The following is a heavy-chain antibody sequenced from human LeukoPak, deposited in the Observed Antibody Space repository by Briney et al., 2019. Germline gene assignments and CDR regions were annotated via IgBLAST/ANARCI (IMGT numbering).Heavy chain of an antibody. Sequence: TGGSPRLSCAASGFTFDDYGMHWVRQAPGKGLEWVSGISWNSGKIGYADSVKGRFTISRDNAKNSLYLQMDSLRGEDTAFYYCARDIRPYDYNHKDVWGQGTTVTVSS. CDR2: ISWNSGKI. CDR1: GFTFDDYG. CDR3: ARDIRPYDYNHKDV. J-gene: IGHJ6*02. V-gene: IGHV3-9*01.